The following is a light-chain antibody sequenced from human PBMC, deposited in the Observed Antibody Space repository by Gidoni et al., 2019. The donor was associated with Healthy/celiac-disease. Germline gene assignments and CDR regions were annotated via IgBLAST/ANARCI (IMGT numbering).Light chain of an antibody. CDR2: EVN. Sequence: QSALTQPPPASGPPGQSVTIPCTGTSSDVGSYNRVSWYQQPPGTAPQLMIYEVNNRPSGVPDRFSGSKSGNTASRTISGLQAEDEADYYCSSYTSSSTVVFGGGTELTVL. CDR3: SSYTSSSTVV. V-gene: IGLV2-18*02. J-gene: IGLJ2*01. CDR1: SSDVGSYNR.